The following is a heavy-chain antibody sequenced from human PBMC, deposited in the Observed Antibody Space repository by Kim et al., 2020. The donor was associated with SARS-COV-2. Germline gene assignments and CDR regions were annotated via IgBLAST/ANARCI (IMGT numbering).Heavy chain of an antibody. CDR3: ARGNYYESMSLSDYYNG. CDR1: GLSFDSYA. CDR2: ISFDGRNK. V-gene: IGHV3-30-3*01. D-gene: IGHD3-22*01. Sequence: GGSLRLSCAASGLSFDSYAMNWVRQAPGNGLEWVAVISFDGRNKDYADSVKGRFTISRDNSKSTLHLQMNSLRVEDTAVYYCARGNYYESMSLSDYYNG. J-gene: IGHJ6*01.